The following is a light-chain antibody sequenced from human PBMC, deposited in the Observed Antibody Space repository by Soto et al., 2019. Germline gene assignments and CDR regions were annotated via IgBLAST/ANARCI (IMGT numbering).Light chain of an antibody. J-gene: IGKJ1*01. V-gene: IGKV3-15*01. CDR1: QSVFSS. CDR3: QQYHNWPA. CDR2: GAA. Sequence: ETVMTQSPATLSVSPGERATLSCRASQSVFSSLAWYQHKPGQAPRLLIYGAATRATGIPARFSGSGSGTEFTLTNSSLQSDDIAVYYCQQYHNWPAFGQGTKVEIK.